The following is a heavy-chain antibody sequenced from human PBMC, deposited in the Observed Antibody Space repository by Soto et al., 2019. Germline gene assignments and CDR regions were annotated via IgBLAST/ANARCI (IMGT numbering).Heavy chain of an antibody. CDR1: SVSNAW. D-gene: IGHD3-22*01. J-gene: IGHJ3*02. CDR3: TTDTKSGYYPPDAFDI. CDR2: IKSKTDGGTT. V-gene: IGHV3-15*07. Sequence: SVSNAWMNWVRQAPGKGLEWVGRIKSKTDGGTTDYAAPVKGRFTISRDDSKNTLYLQMNSLKTEDTAVYYCTTDTKSGYYPPDAFDIWGQGTMVTVSS.